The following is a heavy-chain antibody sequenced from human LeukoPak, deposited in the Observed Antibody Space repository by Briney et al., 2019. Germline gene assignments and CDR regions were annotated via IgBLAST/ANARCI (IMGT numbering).Heavy chain of an antibody. J-gene: IGHJ4*02. CDR2: INSDESTT. V-gene: IGHV3-74*01. CDR1: GFTFSAYH. CDR3: ARDPGTAMGRALDY. Sequence: GGSLRLSCAASGFTFSAYHINWVRQAPGKGLVWVSRINSDESTTTYADSAKGRFTISRDNAKNTLYLQMNSLRAEDTAVYYCARDPGTAMGRALDYWGQGTLVTVSS. D-gene: IGHD5-18*01.